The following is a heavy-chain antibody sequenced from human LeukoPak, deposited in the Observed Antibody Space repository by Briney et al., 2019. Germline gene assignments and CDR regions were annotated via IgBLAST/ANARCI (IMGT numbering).Heavy chain of an antibody. D-gene: IGHD3-22*01. V-gene: IGHV4-39*01. CDR3: ARQYYDRTGYYYFDN. Sequence: SETLSLTCTVSGGAITGSSYYWGWIRQPPGKGLEWIGSMYYSGSTFSNPSLRSRVNMSADTSKNQFSLKLSSVTAADTAVYYCARQYYDRTGYYYFDNWSQGTQVTVSS. J-gene: IGHJ4*02. CDR1: GGAITGSSYY. CDR2: MYYSGST.